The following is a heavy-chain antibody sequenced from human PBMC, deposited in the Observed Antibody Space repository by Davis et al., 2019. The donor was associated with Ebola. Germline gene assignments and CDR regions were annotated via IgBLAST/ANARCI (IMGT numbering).Heavy chain of an antibody. CDR3: ARVGGMTTLIYDY. V-gene: IGHV3-30*04. CDR2: ISYDGSNK. Sequence: PGGSLRLSCAASGFTFSSYAMHWVRQAPGKGLEWVALISYDGSNKYYADSVKGRFTISRDNSKNTLSLQMNSLRAEDTAVYYCARVGGMTTLIYDYWGQGTLVTVSS. CDR1: GFTFSSYA. D-gene: IGHD4-17*01. J-gene: IGHJ4*02.